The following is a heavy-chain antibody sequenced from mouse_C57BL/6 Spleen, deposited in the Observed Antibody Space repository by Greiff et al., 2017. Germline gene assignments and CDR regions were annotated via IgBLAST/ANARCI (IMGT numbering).Heavy chain of an antibody. J-gene: IGHJ2*01. D-gene: IGHD1-1*01. CDR2: IYPGDGDT. CDR3: ARWDYGSSHYFGY. CDR1: GYAFSTYW. V-gene: IGHV1-80*01. Sequence: QVQLQQSGAELVKPGASVKISCKASGYAFSTYWMNWVKQRPGKGLEWIGQIYPGDGDTNYNGRFKVKATLTADKSSSTAYMQLISLTSEDSAVYFCARWDYGSSHYFGYWGQGATLTVSS.